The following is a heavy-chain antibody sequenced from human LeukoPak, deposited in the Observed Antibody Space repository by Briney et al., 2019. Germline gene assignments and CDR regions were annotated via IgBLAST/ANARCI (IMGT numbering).Heavy chain of an antibody. CDR1: GYTFTDYY. D-gene: IGHD2-2*01. CDR3: ARAHMFQRNQLLCPGDY. Sequence: ASVKVSCKASGYTFTDYYMHWVRQAPGQGLEWMGWINPNTGGTSSAQNFQGRVTMTRDTSISTAYMELSRLRSDDTAVYYCARAHMFQRNQLLCPGDYWGQGTLVTVSS. V-gene: IGHV1-2*02. J-gene: IGHJ4*02. CDR2: INPNTGGT.